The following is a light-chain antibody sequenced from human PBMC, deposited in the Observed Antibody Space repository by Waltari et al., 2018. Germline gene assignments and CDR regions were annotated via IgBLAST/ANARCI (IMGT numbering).Light chain of an antibody. CDR3: QQYLKWPLT. CDR2: RAS. Sequence: EIVMTPSPATLSVSPGERATLSCRASQGVSDALAWYQQIPGQAPRLLIYRASTRATGIPARFSGSGSGTEFTLTISSLQSEDFAVYSCQQYLKWPLTFGQGTRLE. V-gene: IGKV3-15*01. J-gene: IGKJ5*01. CDR1: QGVSDA.